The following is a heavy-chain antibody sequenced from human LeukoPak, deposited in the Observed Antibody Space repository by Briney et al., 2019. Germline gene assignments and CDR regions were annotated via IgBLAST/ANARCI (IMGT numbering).Heavy chain of an antibody. D-gene: IGHD6-13*01. V-gene: IGHV3-74*01. Sequence: GGSLRLSCAASGFTFSSYWMHWVRQAPGKGLVWVSRISSDGSDTTYADSVKGRFTISRDNAKKTLYLQMNGLRVDDTAVYYCATYSSSWYTNSENFDYWGQGTLVTVSS. CDR1: GFTFSSYW. J-gene: IGHJ4*02. CDR2: ISSDGSDT. CDR3: ATYSSSWYTNSENFDY.